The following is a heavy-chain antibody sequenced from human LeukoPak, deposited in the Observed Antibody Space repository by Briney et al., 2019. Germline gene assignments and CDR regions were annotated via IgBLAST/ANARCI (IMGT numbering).Heavy chain of an antibody. D-gene: IGHD3-10*01. CDR2: INPNSGGT. CDR3: ARAVYTMVRGVTPGAFDI. J-gene: IGHJ3*02. Sequence: EASVKVSCKASGYTFTGYYMHWVRQAPGQGLEWMGWINPNSGGTNYAQKFQGRVTMTRDTSISTAYMELSRLRSDDTAVYYCARAVYTMVRGVTPGAFDIWGQGTMVTVSS. CDR1: GYTFTGYY. V-gene: IGHV1-2*02.